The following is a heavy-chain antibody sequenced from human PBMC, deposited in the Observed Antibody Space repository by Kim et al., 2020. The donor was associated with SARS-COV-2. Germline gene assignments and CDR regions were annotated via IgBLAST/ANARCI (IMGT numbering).Heavy chain of an antibody. CDR2: IYYSGST. J-gene: IGHJ6*02. CDR3: ARAGESGWFRVISGMDV. D-gene: IGHD3-10*01. V-gene: IGHV4-59*13. CDR1: GGSISSYY. Sequence: SETLSLTCTVSGGSISSYYWSWIRQPPGKGLEWIGYIYYSGSTNDNPSLKSRVTISVDTSKNQFSLKLSSVTAADTAVYYCARAGESGWFRVISGMDVWGQGTTVTVSS.